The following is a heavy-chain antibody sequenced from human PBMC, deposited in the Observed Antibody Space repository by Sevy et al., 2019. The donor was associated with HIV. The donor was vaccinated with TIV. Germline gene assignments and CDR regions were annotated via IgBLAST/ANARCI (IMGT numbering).Heavy chain of an antibody. Sequence: GGSLRLSCAASGFTFSSYSMNWVRHAPGKGLEWVSSISSSSSYIYYADSVKGRFTISRDNAKNSLYLQMNSLRAEDTAVYYCARDYCSGGSCYSAFDYWGQGTLVTVSS. CDR2: ISSSSSYI. CDR3: ARDYCSGGSCYSAFDY. V-gene: IGHV3-21*01. D-gene: IGHD2-15*01. J-gene: IGHJ4*02. CDR1: GFTFSSYS.